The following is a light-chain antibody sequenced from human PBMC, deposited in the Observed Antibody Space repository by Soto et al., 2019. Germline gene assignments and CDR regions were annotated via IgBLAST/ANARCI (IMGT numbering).Light chain of an antibody. J-gene: IGKJ1*01. CDR3: QQYNNWPPWT. V-gene: IGKV3-15*01. CDR1: QSVSGN. Sequence: EIVMTQSPATLSVSPGERATLSCRASQSVSGNLAWYQQKPGQTPWLLIYGASTRAAGITARLSGSGSGTEFTLTISSLQSEDFAVYCCQQYNNWPPWTFGRGTKVEIK. CDR2: GAS.